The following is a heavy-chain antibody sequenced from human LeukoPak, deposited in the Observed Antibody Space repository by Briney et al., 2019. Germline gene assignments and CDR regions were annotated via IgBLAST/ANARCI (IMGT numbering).Heavy chain of an antibody. CDR3: AREGTSWFDP. Sequence: SSETLSLTCAVYGGSFSGYYWSWIRQPPGKGLEWIGEINHSGSTNYNPSLKSRVTISVDTSKNQFSLKLSSVTAAATAVYCCAREGTSWFDPWGQGTLVTVSS. D-gene: IGHD1-1*01. CDR1: GGSFSGYY. CDR2: INHSGST. J-gene: IGHJ5*02. V-gene: IGHV4-34*01.